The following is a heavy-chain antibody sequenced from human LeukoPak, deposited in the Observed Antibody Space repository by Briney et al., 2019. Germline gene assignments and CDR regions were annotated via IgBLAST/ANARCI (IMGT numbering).Heavy chain of an antibody. J-gene: IGHJ3*02. V-gene: IGHV3-48*04. Sequence: GGSLRLSCAASGFTFSSYSMNWVRQAPGKGLEWVSYISSSSNTIYYADSVKGRFTISRDNAKNSLYLQMNSLRAEDTAVYYCARDRVGRYAFDIWGQGTMVTVSS. CDR2: ISSSSNTI. CDR1: GFTFSSYS. CDR3: ARDRVGRYAFDI. D-gene: IGHD3-10*01.